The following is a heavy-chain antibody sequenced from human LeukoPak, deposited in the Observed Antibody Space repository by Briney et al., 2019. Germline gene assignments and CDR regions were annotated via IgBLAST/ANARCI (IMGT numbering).Heavy chain of an antibody. CDR2: IYMTGST. J-gene: IGHJ5*02. D-gene: IGHD6-13*01. V-gene: IGHV4-4*07. CDR3: ARAIAAAGHNWFDP. Sequence: PSETLSLTCTVSGGSISSYCWSWIRQPAGKGLEWVGRIYMTGSTNYNPSLKSRVTMSVDTSKNQFSLNLSSVTAADTAVYYCARAIAAAGHNWFDPWGQGTLVTVCS. CDR1: GGSISSYC.